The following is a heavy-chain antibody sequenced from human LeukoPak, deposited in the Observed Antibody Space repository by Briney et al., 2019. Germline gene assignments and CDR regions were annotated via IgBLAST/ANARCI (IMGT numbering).Heavy chain of an antibody. CDR1: GFTFSSYA. D-gene: IGHD2-2*01. V-gene: IGHV3-30-3*01. CDR2: ISYDGSNK. Sequence: PGRSLRLSCAASGFTFSSYAMHWVRQAPGKGLEWVAVISYDGSNKYYADPVKGRFTISRDNSKNTLYLQMNSLRAEDTAVYYCAKETYSTSWQLDSWGQGTLVTVSS. J-gene: IGHJ4*02. CDR3: AKETYSTSWQLDS.